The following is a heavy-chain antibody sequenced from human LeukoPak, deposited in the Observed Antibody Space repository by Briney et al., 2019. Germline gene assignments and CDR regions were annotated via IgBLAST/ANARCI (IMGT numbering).Heavy chain of an antibody. CDR2: ISSGGDDI. V-gene: IGHV3-11*01. Sequence: GGSLRLSCTASGFASSDYYMSWISQAPGMGREWISFISSGGDDILYADSVKGRFTISRDNAKNSLYLQMNSLRAEDTAVYYCARDIVAVGSTEYFHHWGQGTLVTVSS. D-gene: IGHD5-12*01. CDR3: ARDIVAVGSTEYFHH. CDR1: GFASSDYY. J-gene: IGHJ1*01.